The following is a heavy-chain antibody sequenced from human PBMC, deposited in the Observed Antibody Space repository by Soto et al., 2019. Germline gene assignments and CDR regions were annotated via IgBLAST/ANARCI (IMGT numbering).Heavy chain of an antibody. CDR1: GYTFTGYY. CDR2: INPNSGGT. Sequence: ASVKVSCKASGYTFTGYYMHWVRQAPGQGLEWMGWINPNSGGTNYAQKFQGRVTMTRDTSISTAYLELSRMRSDGTAVYYCASVKKAAYYYGMDVWGQGTTVTVS. V-gene: IGHV1-2*02. CDR3: ASVKKAAYYYGMDV. J-gene: IGHJ6*02.